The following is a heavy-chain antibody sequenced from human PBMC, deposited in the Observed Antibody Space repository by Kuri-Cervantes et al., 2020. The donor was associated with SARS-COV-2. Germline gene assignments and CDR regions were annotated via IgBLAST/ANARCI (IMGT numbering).Heavy chain of an antibody. CDR1: GGSISSYY. CDR3: ARHRPTSGYFQH. Sequence: GSLRLSCTVSGGSISSYYWSWIRQPPGKGLEWIEYIYYSGSTNYNPSLKSRVTISVDTSKNQFSLKLSSVTAADTAVYYCARHRPTSGYFQHWGQGTLVTVSS. V-gene: IGHV4-59*08. CDR2: IYYSGST. J-gene: IGHJ1*01. D-gene: IGHD2-2*01.